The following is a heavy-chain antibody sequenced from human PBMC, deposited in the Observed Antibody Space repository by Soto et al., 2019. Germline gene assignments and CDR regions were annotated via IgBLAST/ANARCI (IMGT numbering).Heavy chain of an antibody. CDR3: AREEYYYGSGAFFDY. V-gene: IGHV1-69*04. Sequence: QVQLVQSGAEVKKPGSSVKVSCKASGGTFSSYPISWLRQAPGQGLEWMGRIIPIPGIANYAQKFQGRVTITADKSPSTAYMELSSLRSEDTAVYSCAREEYYYGSGAFFDYWGQGTLVNVSS. D-gene: IGHD3-10*01. CDR2: IIPIPGIA. J-gene: IGHJ4*02. CDR1: GGTFSSYP.